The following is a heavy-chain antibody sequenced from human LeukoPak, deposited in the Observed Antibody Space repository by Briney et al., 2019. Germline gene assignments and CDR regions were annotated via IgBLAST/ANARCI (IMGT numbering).Heavy chain of an antibody. Sequence: GGSLRLSCTASGFTFSGHWIHWVRQPPGMGLVWVSRINERGTDSMYAESVKGRFTISRDNAKNTVYLQMNSLRAEVTAVYYCVRDETLWTLDWWGQGTLVSVSS. CDR2: INERGTDS. V-gene: IGHV3-74*03. CDR1: GFTFSGHW. J-gene: IGHJ4*02. D-gene: IGHD1-1*01. CDR3: VRDETLWTLDW.